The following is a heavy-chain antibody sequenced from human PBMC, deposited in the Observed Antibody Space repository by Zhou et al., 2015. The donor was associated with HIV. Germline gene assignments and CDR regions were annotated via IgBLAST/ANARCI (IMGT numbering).Heavy chain of an antibody. CDR2: IIPIFGTA. D-gene: IGHD2-2*01. J-gene: IGHJ6*02. CDR3: ARDSDCSSTSCYRSPLLYGMDV. CDR1: GGTFSSYA. Sequence: QVQLVQSGAEVKKPGSSVKVSCKASGGTFSSYAISWVRQAPGQGLEWMGGIIPIFGTANYAQKFQGRVTITADESTSTAYMELSSLRSEDTAVYYCARDSDCSSTSCYRSPLLYGMDVWGQGTTVTVSS. V-gene: IGHV1-69*12.